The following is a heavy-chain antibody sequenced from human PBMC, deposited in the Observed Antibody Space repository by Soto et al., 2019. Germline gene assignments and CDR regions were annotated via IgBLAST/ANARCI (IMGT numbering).Heavy chain of an antibody. CDR2: IYHSGST. J-gene: IGHJ5*02. Sequence: SETLSLTCAVSGGSISSSNWWSWVRQPPGKGLEWIGEIYHSGSTNYNPSLKSRVTISVDKSKNQFSMTLSSVTAADTAVYYCARFLRITIFGVVSNWFDPWGQGTLVTVSS. CDR3: ARFLRITIFGVVSNWFDP. CDR1: GGSISSSNW. D-gene: IGHD3-3*01. V-gene: IGHV4-4*02.